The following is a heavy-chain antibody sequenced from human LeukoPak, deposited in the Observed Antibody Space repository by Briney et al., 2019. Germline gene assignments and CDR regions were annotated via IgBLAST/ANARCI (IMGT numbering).Heavy chain of an antibody. D-gene: IGHD3-22*01. CDR3: ARGADSSGYYSIFYFDH. CDR2: IYYSGST. CDR1: GGSISSYY. Sequence: TSETLSLTCTVSGGSISSYYWNWIRQPPGKGLEWIGYIYYSGSTNYNPSLKSRVTISVDTSKNQFSLKLSSVTAADTAVYYCARGADSSGYYSIFYFDHWGQGTLVTVSS. V-gene: IGHV4-59*01. J-gene: IGHJ4*02.